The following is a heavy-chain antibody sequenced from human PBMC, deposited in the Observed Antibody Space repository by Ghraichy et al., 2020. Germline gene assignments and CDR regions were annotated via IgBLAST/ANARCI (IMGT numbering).Heavy chain of an antibody. CDR1: GYTFTSYA. V-gene: IGHV1-3*01. CDR3: ARVGGPDIVVVPASGDDAFDI. CDR2: INAGNGNT. Sequence: ASVKVSCKASGYTFTSYAMHWVRQAPGQRLEWMGWINAGNGNTKYSQKFQGRVTITRDTSASTAYMELSSLRSEDTAVYYCARVGGPDIVVVPASGDDAFDIWGQGTMVTVSS. D-gene: IGHD2-2*01. J-gene: IGHJ3*02.